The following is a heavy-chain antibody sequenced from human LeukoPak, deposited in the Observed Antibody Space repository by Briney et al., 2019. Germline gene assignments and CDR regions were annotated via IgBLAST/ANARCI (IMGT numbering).Heavy chain of an antibody. CDR2: ISGSGSNT. Sequence: GGSLRLSCAASGITFSCYAMRWARQAPGKGLEWVSAISGSGSNTYYADSVRGRFNISRDNSKNTLSLQMNSLRAEDTAIYYCAKAIDYWNFDLWGRGTLVTVSS. CDR3: AKAIDYWNFDL. V-gene: IGHV3-23*01. J-gene: IGHJ2*01. CDR1: GITFSCYA.